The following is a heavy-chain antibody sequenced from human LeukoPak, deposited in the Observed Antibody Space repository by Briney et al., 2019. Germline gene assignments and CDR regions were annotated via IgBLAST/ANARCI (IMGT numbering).Heavy chain of an antibody. D-gene: IGHD3-3*01. CDR2: ISGSGGST. CDR3: AKTILGVVITSWYGMDV. CDR1: GFTFSSYA. V-gene: IGHV3-23*01. Sequence: GGSLRLSCAASGFTFSSYAMSWVRQAPGKGLEWVSAISGSGGSTYYADSVKGRFTISRDNSKNTLYLQMNSLRAEDTAVYYCAKTILGVVITSWYGMDVWGQGTTVTVSS. J-gene: IGHJ6*02.